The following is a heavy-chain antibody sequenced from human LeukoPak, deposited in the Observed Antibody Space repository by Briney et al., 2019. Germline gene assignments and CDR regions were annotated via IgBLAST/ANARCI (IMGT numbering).Heavy chain of an antibody. CDR2: IYYSGST. CDR1: GGSVSSGSYY. D-gene: IGHD1-26*01. J-gene: IGHJ4*02. V-gene: IGHV4-61*01. CDR3: ARSESGSYFSY. Sequence: PSETLSLTCTVSGGSVSSGSYYWSWIRQPPGKGLEWIGYIYYSGSTNYNPSLKSRVTISVDTSKNQFSLKLSSVTAADTAVYYCARSESGSYFSYWGQGTLVTVSS.